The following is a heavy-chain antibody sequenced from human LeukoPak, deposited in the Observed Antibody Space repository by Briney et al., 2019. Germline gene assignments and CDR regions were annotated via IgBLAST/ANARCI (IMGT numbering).Heavy chain of an antibody. V-gene: IGHV3-7*01. D-gene: IGHD4-17*01. CDR2: IKQDGSEK. J-gene: IGHJ4*02. CDR1: GFTFSSYW. CDR3: AGVRGDYNFDY. Sequence: TGGSLRLSCAASGFTFSSYWMTWVRQAPGKGLEWVANIKQDGSEKYYVDSVKGRFTISRDNAKNSLYLQMNSLRAEDTAVYYCAGVRGDYNFDYWGQGTLVTVSS.